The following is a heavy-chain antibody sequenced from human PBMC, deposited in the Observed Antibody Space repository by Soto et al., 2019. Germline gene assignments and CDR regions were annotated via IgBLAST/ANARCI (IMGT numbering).Heavy chain of an antibody. J-gene: IGHJ3*02. CDR2: ISSNDEK. CDR1: GFSLTNARMG. Sequence: GSGPTLVNPTETLTLTCTVSGFSLTNARMGVSWIRQPPGKALEWLAHISSNDEKSYSTSLIGRLTISKDTSKSQVVLIMTNMDPVDTATYHCARTVVTPSSSFDIWGQGTMVTVSS. D-gene: IGHD2-21*02. CDR3: ARTVVTPSSSFDI. V-gene: IGHV2-26*01.